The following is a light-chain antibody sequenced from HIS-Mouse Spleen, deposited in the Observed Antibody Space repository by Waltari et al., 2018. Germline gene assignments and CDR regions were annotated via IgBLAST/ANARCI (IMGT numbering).Light chain of an antibody. Sequence: SYELTQPLSVSVALGQTARLTCGGNNIGSKNVHWYQQKPGQAPVLVIYRDSNRPSGIAERFSGSNSGNTATLTISRAQAGDEADYYCQVWDSSTVVFGGGTKLTVL. CDR2: RDS. CDR3: QVWDSSTVV. V-gene: IGLV3-9*01. CDR1: NIGSKN. J-gene: IGLJ2*01.